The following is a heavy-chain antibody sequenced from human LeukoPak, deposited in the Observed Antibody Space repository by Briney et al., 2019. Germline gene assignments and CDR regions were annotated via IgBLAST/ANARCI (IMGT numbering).Heavy chain of an antibody. Sequence: GASVKVSCKASGYTFTSYGISWVRQAPGQGREWMGRINPNSGGTNYAQKFQGRVTMTRDTSISTDYMELSRLRSDDTAVYYCARAIPLANYYDSSGYYGRWGQGTLVTVSS. J-gene: IGHJ4*02. CDR1: GYTFTSYG. CDR3: ARAIPLANYYDSSGYYGR. V-gene: IGHV1-2*06. CDR2: INPNSGGT. D-gene: IGHD3-22*01.